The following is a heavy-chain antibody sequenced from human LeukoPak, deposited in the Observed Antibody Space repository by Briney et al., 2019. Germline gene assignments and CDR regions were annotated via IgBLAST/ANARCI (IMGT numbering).Heavy chain of an antibody. D-gene: IGHD3-3*01. CDR2: IRSKAYGGTT. CDR1: GFTFGDYA. J-gene: IGHJ5*02. CDR3: TRSYYDFWSGRSPNWFDP. Sequence: GGSLRLSCTASGFTFGDYAMSWVRQAPGKGVEWVGFIRSKAYGGTTEYAASVKGRFTISRDDSKSIAYLQMNSLKTEDTAVYYCTRSYYDFWSGRSPNWFDPSGQGTLVTVSS. V-gene: IGHV3-49*04.